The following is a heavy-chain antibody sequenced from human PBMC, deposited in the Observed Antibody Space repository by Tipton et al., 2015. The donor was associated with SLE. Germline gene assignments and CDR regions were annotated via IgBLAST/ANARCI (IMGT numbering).Heavy chain of an antibody. CDR3: ARDPQLLAAAGTDFDY. J-gene: IGHJ4*02. Sequence: LSLTCTVSGGSISSHYWSWVRQAPGKGLEWVSAISGSGGSTYYADSVKGRFTISRDNAKNSLYLQMNSLRAEDTAVYYCARDPQLLAAAGTDFDYWGQGTLVTVSS. CDR1: GGSISSHY. CDR2: ISGSGGST. D-gene: IGHD6-13*01. V-gene: IGHV3-23*01.